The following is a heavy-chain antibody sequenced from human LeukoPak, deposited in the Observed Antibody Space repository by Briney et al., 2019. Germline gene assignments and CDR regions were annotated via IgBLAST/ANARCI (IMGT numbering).Heavy chain of an antibody. Sequence: GGSLRLSCAASGFTFSSYSMTWVRQAPGKGLEWVSSISSSSRYIYYADSMKGRFTISRDNAKNSLFLQMNSLRAEDTAVYYCARVAEAAAFDYWGQGTLVTVSS. CDR1: GFTFSSYS. CDR2: ISSSSRYI. V-gene: IGHV3-21*01. D-gene: IGHD6-13*01. J-gene: IGHJ4*02. CDR3: ARVAEAAAFDY.